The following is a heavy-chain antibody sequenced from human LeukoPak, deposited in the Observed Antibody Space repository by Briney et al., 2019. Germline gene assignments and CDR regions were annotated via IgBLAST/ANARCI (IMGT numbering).Heavy chain of an antibody. CDR3: ARGGELLRPADY. CDR2: MNAESGHT. J-gene: IGHJ4*02. V-gene: IGHV1-8*01. Sequence: ASVKVSCKASGYTFTSYHIDWVRQAPGQGPEWMGWMNAESGHTGYAQNLEGRVTMTRDTSTNTAYMELRSLRSEDTAVYFCARGGELLRPADYWGQGTLVTVSS. D-gene: IGHD1-26*01. CDR1: GYTFTSYH.